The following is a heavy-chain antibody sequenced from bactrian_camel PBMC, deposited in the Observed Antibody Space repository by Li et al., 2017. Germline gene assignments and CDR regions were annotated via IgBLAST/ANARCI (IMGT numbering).Heavy chain of an antibody. V-gene: IGHV3S1*01. CDR1: DFSRYY. J-gene: IGHJ4*01. D-gene: IGHD1*01. Sequence: QVQLVESGGGSVEAGESLRLSCVGSDFSRYYMAWFREASGKGREGVARIATGSGNTYYADSVKGRFTISRDNAENTVYLQMNSLQSEDTALYYCTTGFAILTVWGPGHRL. CDR2: IATGSGNT.